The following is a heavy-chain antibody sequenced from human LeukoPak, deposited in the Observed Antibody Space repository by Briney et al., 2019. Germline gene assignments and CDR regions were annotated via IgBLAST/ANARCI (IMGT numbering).Heavy chain of an antibody. D-gene: IGHD5-24*01. CDR3: ACEEPGLDGYNLNFDY. Sequence: GGSLRLSCAATGVTFSSYAMSLVRQAPGKGLEWVSAISGSGGSTYYADSVKGRFTISRDNSKNTLYLQMNSLRAEDTAVYYCACEEPGLDGYNLNFDYWGQGTLVTVSS. J-gene: IGHJ4*02. CDR1: GVTFSSYA. CDR2: ISGSGGST. V-gene: IGHV3-23*01.